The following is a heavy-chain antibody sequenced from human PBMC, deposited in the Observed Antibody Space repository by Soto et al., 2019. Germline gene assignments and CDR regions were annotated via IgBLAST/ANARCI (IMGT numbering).Heavy chain of an antibody. D-gene: IGHD2-21*01. V-gene: IGHV3-74*01. J-gene: IGHJ4*02. CDR2: INTDGSAT. CDR3: ARDGEGY. CDR1: EFTFRSYW. Sequence: EVQLVDSGGGLVQPGGSLRLSCAASEFTFRSYWMHWVRQSPGKGLVWVSRINTDGSATNYADSVKGRFTTSRDNAKNMLYLQMNSLRLEDTAVYYCARDGEGYWGQGALVTVSS.